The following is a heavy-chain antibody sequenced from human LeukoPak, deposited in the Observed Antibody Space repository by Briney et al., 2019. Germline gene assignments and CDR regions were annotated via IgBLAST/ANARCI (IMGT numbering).Heavy chain of an antibody. CDR2: ISSSGSTI. CDR3: ARDIDEQQLRYMDV. D-gene: IGHD6-13*01. V-gene: IGHV3-11*04. J-gene: IGHJ6*03. CDR1: GFTFSDYY. Sequence: PGGSLRLSCAASGFTFSDYYMSWIRQAPGKGLEWVSYISSSGSTIYYADSVKGRFTISRDNAKNSLYLQMNSLRAEDTAVYYCARDIDEQQLRYMDVWGKGTTVTVSS.